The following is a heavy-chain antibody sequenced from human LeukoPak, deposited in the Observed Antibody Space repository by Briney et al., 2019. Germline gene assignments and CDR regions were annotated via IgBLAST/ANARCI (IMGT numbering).Heavy chain of an antibody. V-gene: IGHV3-30-3*02. CDR1: GFTFSGYP. CDR2: ISYDGSNK. CDR3: AKDQRWESPHYLVS. J-gene: IGHJ4*02. Sequence: PGKSLRLYCAASGFTFSGYPIHWVRQAPGKGLEWVAVISYDGSNKYYADHVKGRFTICRDNSKNTLYLQMNSLRAEDTAVYYCAKDQRWESPHYLVSWGQGTLVTVSA. D-gene: IGHD1-26*01.